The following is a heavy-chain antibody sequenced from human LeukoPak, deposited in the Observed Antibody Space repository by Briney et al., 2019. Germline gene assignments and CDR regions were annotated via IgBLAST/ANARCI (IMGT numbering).Heavy chain of an antibody. CDR3: ARDRDGVAVAGTDY. CDR2: IYTSGST. D-gene: IGHD6-19*01. Sequence: SETLSLTCTVSGGSISSYYWSWIRQPAGKGLEWIGRIYTSGSTNYNPSLKSRATMSVDTSKNQFSLKLSSVTAADTAVYYCARDRDGVAVAGTDYWGQGTLVTVSS. J-gene: IGHJ4*02. CDR1: GGSISSYY. V-gene: IGHV4-4*07.